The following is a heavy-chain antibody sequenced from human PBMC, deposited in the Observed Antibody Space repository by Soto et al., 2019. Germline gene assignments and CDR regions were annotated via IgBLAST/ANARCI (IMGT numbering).Heavy chain of an antibody. J-gene: IGHJ4*02. V-gene: IGHV4-59*08. CDR1: GGSISNYY. CDR2: IYYRGNT. D-gene: IGHD3-9*01. Sequence: SETLSLTCTVSGGSISNYYWSWIRQPPGKGLEWIGYIYYRGNTNYNPSLKSRVTISLDTSKNQFSLNLSSVTAADTAVYYCARHPGYYDILTGYSTYYFDYWGQGILVTVSS. CDR3: ARHPGYYDILTGYSTYYFDY.